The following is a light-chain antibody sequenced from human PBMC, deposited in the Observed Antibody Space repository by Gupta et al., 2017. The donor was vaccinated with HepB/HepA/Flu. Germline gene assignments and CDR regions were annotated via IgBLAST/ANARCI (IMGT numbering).Light chain of an antibody. Sequence: DIQLTQSPSFLSASVGDRVTITCRASQGISSYLAWYQQKPGKAPKLLIYAASTLQSGVPSRFSGSGSGTEFTLTIRGLQPEDFATYYCQQRNSYPLFTFGPGTKVDIK. J-gene: IGKJ3*01. CDR3: QQRNSYPLFT. CDR2: AAS. V-gene: IGKV1-9*01. CDR1: QGISSY.